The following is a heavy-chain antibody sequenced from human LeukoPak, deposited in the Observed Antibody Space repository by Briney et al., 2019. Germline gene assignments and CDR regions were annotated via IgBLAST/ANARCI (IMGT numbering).Heavy chain of an antibody. CDR3: ARVYDSGSQAYFYYMDV. V-gene: IGHV4-59*01. CDR2: IYYSGST. CDR1: GGSISSYY. Sequence: SETLSLTCTVSGGSISSYYWSWIRQPPGKGLEWIGYIYYSGSTNYNPSLKSRVTMSVDTSKNQFSLKVNSVTAADTAVYYCARVYDSGSQAYFYYMDVWGKGTTVTISS. D-gene: IGHD3-10*01. J-gene: IGHJ6*03.